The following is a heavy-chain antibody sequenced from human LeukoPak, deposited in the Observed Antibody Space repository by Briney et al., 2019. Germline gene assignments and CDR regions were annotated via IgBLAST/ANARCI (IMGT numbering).Heavy chain of an antibody. CDR1: GVSISSGGDY. CDR3: ARDLLNEGNHHDY. CDR2: IYYSGST. D-gene: IGHD4-23*01. J-gene: IGHJ4*02. V-gene: IGHV4-30-4*08. Sequence: SQTLSLTCTISGVSISSGGDYWSWIRQHPGKGLEWIGYIYYSGSTYYNPSLKSRVTISVDTSKNQFSLKLSSVTAADTAVYYCARDLLNEGNHHDYWGQGTLVTVSS.